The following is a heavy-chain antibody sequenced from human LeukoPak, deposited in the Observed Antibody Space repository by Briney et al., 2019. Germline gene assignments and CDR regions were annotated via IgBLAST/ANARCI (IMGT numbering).Heavy chain of an antibody. CDR1: GFTFSSYS. Sequence: GGSLRLSCAASGFTFSSYSMNWVRQAPGKGLEWVSYISSSSSTIYYADSVKGRFTISRDNAKNSLYLQMNSPRAEDTAVYYCARDYDYYDSSGYYLDYWGQGTLVTVSS. V-gene: IGHV3-48*04. CDR2: ISSSSSTI. D-gene: IGHD3-22*01. CDR3: ARDYDYYDSSGYYLDY. J-gene: IGHJ4*02.